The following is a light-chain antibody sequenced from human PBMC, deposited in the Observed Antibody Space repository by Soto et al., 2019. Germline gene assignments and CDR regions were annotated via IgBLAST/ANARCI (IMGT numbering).Light chain of an antibody. CDR2: AAS. V-gene: IGKV1-39*01. Sequence: DIQITHSPSSLSESVVDRVTITFLAGHSIGTYLNWYQQNPGKAPKLLIYAASSLQSGVPSRFSGSGSGTDFTLTISSLQPEDFATYYCQKTYSTPRKFGQGTKVDI. CDR1: HSIGTY. CDR3: QKTYSTPRK. J-gene: IGKJ1*01.